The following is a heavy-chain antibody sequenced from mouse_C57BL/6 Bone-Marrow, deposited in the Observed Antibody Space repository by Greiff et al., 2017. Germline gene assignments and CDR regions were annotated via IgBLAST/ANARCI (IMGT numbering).Heavy chain of an antibody. Sequence: EVQLQQSGPVLVKPGASVKMSCKASGYTFTDYYMNWVKQSHGKSLEWIGVINPYNGGTSYNQKFKGKATLTVDKSSSTAYMELNSLTSEDSAVYYCAREVGLRSWFAYWGQGTLVTVSA. J-gene: IGHJ3*01. CDR2: INPYNGGT. CDR1: GYTFTDYY. D-gene: IGHD2-4*01. V-gene: IGHV1-19*01. CDR3: AREVGLRSWFAY.